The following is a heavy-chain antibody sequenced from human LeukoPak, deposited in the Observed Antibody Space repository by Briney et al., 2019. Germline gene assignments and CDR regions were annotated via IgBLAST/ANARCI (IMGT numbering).Heavy chain of an antibody. J-gene: IGHJ4*02. CDR2: INNSGGST. V-gene: IGHV3-23*01. CDR1: GFTFSTYA. D-gene: IGHD3-10*01. CDR3: AIKAKGDY. Sequence: GGSLRLSCAASGFTFSTYAMSWVRRAPGKGRGGFSTINNSGGSTYYADSVKGRFTISRDNSKNTLYLQMNSLRAEDTAVYYSAIKAKGDYWGQGTLVTVSS.